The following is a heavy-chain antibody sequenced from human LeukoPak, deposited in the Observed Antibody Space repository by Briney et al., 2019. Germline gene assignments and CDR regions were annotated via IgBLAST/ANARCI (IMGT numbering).Heavy chain of an antibody. CDR2: VGGGGES. CDR1: GFTFSNYA. V-gene: IGHV3-23*01. CDR3: AKSFSGWFED. J-gene: IGHJ5*02. Sequence: GGSLRLSCAASGFTFSNYAMNWDRQAPGKGLEWVSVVGGGGESYYTDSVKGRFTISRDNSKNTLSLQMNSLRPEDTAVYYCAKSFSGWFEDWGQGTLVTVSS. D-gene: IGHD6-19*01.